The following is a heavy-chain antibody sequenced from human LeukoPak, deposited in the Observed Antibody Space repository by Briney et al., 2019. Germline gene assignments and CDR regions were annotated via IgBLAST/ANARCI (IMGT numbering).Heavy chain of an antibody. J-gene: IGHJ4*02. Sequence: GGSLRLSCVASGFNFKTYSMNWVRQAPGGGLEWISFISSGSDSSAADYIYYADSVKGRFTISRDNAKNSLYLQMNSLRAEDTAVYYCARDVSNFGVDSSPLFDYWGQGTLVTVSS. V-gene: IGHV3-21*01. CDR1: GFNFKTYS. CDR2: ISSGSDSSAADYI. D-gene: IGHD3-3*02. CDR3: ARDVSNFGVDSSPLFDY.